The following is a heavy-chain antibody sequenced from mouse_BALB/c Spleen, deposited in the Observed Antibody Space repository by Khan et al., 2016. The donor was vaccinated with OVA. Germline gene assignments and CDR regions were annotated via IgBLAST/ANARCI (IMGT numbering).Heavy chain of an antibody. CDR1: GYTFTTYW. V-gene: IGHV1-87*01. CDR3: ASYRYDYFDY. CDR2: IYPGDGDT. D-gene: IGHD2-14*01. Sequence: LQESGAELARPGASVKLSCKASGYTFTTYWMQWVKQRPGQGLEWIGTIYPGDGDTRYTQNFKDKATVTADKSSSTAYMQLSSLASEDSAVYYCASYRYDYFDYWGQGTTLTVSS. J-gene: IGHJ2*01.